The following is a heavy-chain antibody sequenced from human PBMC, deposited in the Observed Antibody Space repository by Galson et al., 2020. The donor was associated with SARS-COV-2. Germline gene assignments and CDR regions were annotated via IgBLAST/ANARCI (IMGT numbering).Heavy chain of an antibody. CDR3: AHRPQLPPGNWFDP. CDR2: IYWDDDK. D-gene: IGHD3-10*01. V-gene: IGHV2-5*02. J-gene: IGHJ5*02. CDR1: GFSLSTSGVG. Sequence: KMSGPTLVKPTQTLTLTCTFSGFSLSTSGVGVGWIRQPPGKALEWLALIYWDDDKRYSPSLKSRLTITKDTSKNQVVLTMTNMDPVDTATYYCAHRPQLPPGNWFDPWGQGTLVTVSS.